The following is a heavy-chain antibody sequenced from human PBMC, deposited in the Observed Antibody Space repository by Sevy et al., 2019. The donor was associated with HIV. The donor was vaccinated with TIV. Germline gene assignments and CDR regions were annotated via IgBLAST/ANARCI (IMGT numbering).Heavy chain of an antibody. CDR2: ISNSGTTI. J-gene: IGHJ4*02. CDR1: GFTFSSYE. CDR3: ARDLPPSATTVAHFDY. V-gene: IGHV3-48*03. Sequence: GALRLSCAASGFTFSSYEMNWVHQAPGKGLEWVSYISNSGTTISYSDSVRGRFSISRDNARNSLYLQMNSLRAEDTAVYYCARDLPPSATTVAHFDYWGQGTLVTVSS. D-gene: IGHD4-17*01.